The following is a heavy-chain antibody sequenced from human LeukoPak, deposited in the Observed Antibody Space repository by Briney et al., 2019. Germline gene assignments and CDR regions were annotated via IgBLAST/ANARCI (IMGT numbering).Heavy chain of an antibody. Sequence: PGGSLRLSCAASGFTFSSYEMNWVRQAPGKGLEGVSYISSSGSTIYYADSVKGRFTISRDNAKDSLYLQMNSLRAEDTAVYYCARDPGSGYEEHFDYWGQGTLVTVSS. CDR1: GFTFSSYE. CDR3: ARDPGSGYEEHFDY. J-gene: IGHJ4*02. D-gene: IGHD5-12*01. V-gene: IGHV3-48*03. CDR2: ISSSGSTI.